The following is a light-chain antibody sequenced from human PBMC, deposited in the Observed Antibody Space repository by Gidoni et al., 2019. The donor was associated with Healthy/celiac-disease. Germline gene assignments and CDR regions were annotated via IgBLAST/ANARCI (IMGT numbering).Light chain of an antibody. J-gene: IGLJ3*02. V-gene: IGLV3-25*02. CDR3: QSADSSGTSWV. CDR2: KNS. CDR1: ALSKQY. Sequence: SYELTQPPSVSVSPGQTARITCSGDALSKQYAYWYQQKPGQAPVLVIYKNSGRPSGIPERFSGSSSGTTVTLTISGVQAEDEADYYCQSADSSGTSWVFGGGTKLTVL.